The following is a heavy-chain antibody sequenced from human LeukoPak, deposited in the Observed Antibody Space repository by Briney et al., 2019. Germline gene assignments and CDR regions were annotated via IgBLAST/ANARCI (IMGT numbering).Heavy chain of an antibody. Sequence: GASVKVSCKASEYTFTSYDINWVRQATGQGLEWMGIINPSGGSTSYAQKFQGRVTMTRDTSTSTVYMELSSLRSEDTAVYYCARDWGRYNWPGDYWGQGTLVTVSS. J-gene: IGHJ4*02. CDR3: ARDWGRYNWPGDY. CDR1: EYTFTSYD. D-gene: IGHD1-1*01. V-gene: IGHV1-46*01. CDR2: INPSGGST.